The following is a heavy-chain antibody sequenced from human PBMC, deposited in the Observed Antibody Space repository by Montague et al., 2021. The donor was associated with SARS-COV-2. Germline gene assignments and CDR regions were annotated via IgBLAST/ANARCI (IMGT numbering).Heavy chain of an antibody. D-gene: IGHD6-19*01. Sequence: SETLSLTCTVSGGSISSYYWSWIRQPPGKGLEWIGYIYYRGSTNYNPSLKSRVTISVDTSKNQFSLKLSSVTAADTAVYYCARGSGWMGQAFDIWGQGTMVTVSS. J-gene: IGHJ3*02. V-gene: IGHV4-59*01. CDR1: GGSISSYY. CDR3: ARGSGWMGQAFDI. CDR2: IYYRGST.